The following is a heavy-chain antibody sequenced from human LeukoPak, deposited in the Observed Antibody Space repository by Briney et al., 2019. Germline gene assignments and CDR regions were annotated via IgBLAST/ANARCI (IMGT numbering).Heavy chain of an antibody. J-gene: IGHJ4*02. Sequence: SGGSLRLPCAASGFTFSSYEMNWVRQAPGKGLEWVGRSRDKAGRYTTEFAASVKGRFTISRDDSKNSLYLQMNSLKPEDSAVYYCARLYYESAIHHPFDHWGQGTLATVPS. V-gene: IGHV3-72*01. CDR1: GFTFSSYE. CDR2: SRDKAGRYTT. D-gene: IGHD3-16*01. CDR3: ARLYYESAIHHPFDH.